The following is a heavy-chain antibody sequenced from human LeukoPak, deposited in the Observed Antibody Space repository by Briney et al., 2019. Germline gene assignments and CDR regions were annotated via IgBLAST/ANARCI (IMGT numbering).Heavy chain of an antibody. J-gene: IGHJ6*04. V-gene: IGHV4-38-2*01. D-gene: IGHD3-9*01. CDR1: GYSISSGYY. Sequence: SETLSLTCAVSGYSISSGYYWGWIRQPPGKGLEWIGSIYHSGSTYYNPSLKSRVTISVDTSKNQFSLKLSSVAAADTAVYYCARVWYYDILTGYYVTEDGMDVWGKGTTVTVSS. CDR2: IYHSGST. CDR3: ARVWYYDILTGYYVTEDGMDV.